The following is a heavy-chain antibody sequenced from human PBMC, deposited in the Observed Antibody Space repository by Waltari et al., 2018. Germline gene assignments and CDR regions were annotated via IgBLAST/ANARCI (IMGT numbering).Heavy chain of an antibody. Sequence: QVQLVESGGGVVQPGRSLRLSCEASEFTFRPYAMHWGRQAPGKGLEWVAVISYNARNIYYVDSVKGRFTISRDNSKKTLYLQMNSLRAEDTAVYYCARDYCDRTNCHGMDVWGQGTTVTVSS. CDR1: EFTFRPYA. J-gene: IGHJ6*02. CDR3: ARDYCDRTNCHGMDV. CDR2: ISYNARNI. V-gene: IGHV3-30*04. D-gene: IGHD3-22*01.